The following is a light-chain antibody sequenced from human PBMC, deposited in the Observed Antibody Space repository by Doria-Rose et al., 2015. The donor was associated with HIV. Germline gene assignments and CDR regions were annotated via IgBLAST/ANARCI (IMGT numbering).Light chain of an antibody. J-gene: IGKJ1*01. Sequence: EIVLTQSPGTLSLSPGERATLSCRASQSFSSTYLAWYQQKPGQAPSLLIYDGSTRATGTLDRFSASGSGTDFTLTINRLEPEDFALYYCHQYGTSWTFGQGTKVEI. V-gene: IGKV3-20*01. CDR1: QSFSSTY. CDR3: HQYGTSWT. CDR2: DGS.